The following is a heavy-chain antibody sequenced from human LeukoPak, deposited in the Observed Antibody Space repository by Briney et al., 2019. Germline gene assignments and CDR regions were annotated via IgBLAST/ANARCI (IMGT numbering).Heavy chain of an antibody. CDR3: AKGVLRARPGLFDY. CDR2: ISGSGGST. Sequence: GGSLRLSCAASGFTFSNYAMTWVRQAPGKGLEWVSIISGSGGSTDYADSVKGQFTISRDNSKSTLYLQMNSLRAEDTAVYYCAKGVLRARPGLFDYWGQGTLVIVSS. CDR1: GFTFSNYA. D-gene: IGHD2/OR15-2a*01. V-gene: IGHV3-23*01. J-gene: IGHJ4*02.